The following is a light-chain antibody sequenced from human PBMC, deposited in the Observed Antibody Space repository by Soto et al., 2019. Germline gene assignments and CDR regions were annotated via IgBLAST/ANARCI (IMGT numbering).Light chain of an antibody. Sequence: EIVLTQSPVTLSLSPGERATLSCRASQSVSSSNLAWYQQKTGQAPRLLIYGISSRATGIPDRFSGSGSGTDFTLTISRLEPEDFAVYYCQQYGTSPPYTFGQGTKLEIK. CDR3: QQYGTSPPYT. V-gene: IGKV3-20*01. J-gene: IGKJ2*01. CDR1: QSVSSSN. CDR2: GIS.